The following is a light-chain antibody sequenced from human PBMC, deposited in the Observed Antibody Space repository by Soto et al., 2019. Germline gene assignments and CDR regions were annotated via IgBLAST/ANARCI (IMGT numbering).Light chain of an antibody. J-gene: IGLJ1*01. CDR1: SSDIGRYNF. CDR2: DVS. V-gene: IGLV2-14*01. Sequence: QSALTQPASVSGSAGQSISISYTGTSSDIGRYNFVSWYQQRPGQAPKLLIFDVSHRPSGISDRFSGSKSGYTASLTISGLQAEDVADYYCNSYTSTSPPYVFGTG. CDR3: NSYTSTSPPYV.